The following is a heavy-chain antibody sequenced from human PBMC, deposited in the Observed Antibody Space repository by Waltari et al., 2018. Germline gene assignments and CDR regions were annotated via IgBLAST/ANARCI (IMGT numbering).Heavy chain of an antibody. Sequence: QVRLVQSGAEVKRPGASVKVSCQGSGYTFTAYHLHWVRQAPGQGLEWMGWINPNSDGTSFAAKFQGRVTLTSDTSINTVYMELTRLKSDDTAVYYCARDPHITTTTGSHYWGQGTLVTVSS. CDR1: GYTFTAYH. CDR2: INPNSDGT. D-gene: IGHD4-17*01. V-gene: IGHV1-2*02. CDR3: ARDPHITTTTGSHY. J-gene: IGHJ4*02.